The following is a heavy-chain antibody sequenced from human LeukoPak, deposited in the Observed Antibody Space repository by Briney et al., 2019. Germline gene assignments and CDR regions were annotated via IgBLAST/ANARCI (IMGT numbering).Heavy chain of an antibody. CDR1: GGSFSGYY. D-gene: IGHD3-3*01. J-gene: IGHJ4*02. CDR3: ARVGITIPLRALDY. CDR2: INHSGST. V-gene: IGHV4-34*01. Sequence: SATLSLTCAVYGGSFSGYYWSWIRQPPGKGLEWIGEINHSGSTNYNPSLKSRVTISVDTSKNQFSLKLSSVTAADTAVYYCARVGITIPLRALDYWGQGTLVTVSS.